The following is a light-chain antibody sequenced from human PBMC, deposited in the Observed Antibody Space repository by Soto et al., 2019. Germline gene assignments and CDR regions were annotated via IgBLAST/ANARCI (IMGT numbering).Light chain of an antibody. Sequence: QSVLTQPPSVSAAPGQKVTISGSGSSSNIGNNYVSWYQQLPGTAPKLLIYENNKRPSGIPDRFSGSKSGTSATLGITGLQTGDEADYYCGTWDSSLSAVVFGGGTKVTVL. CDR1: SSNIGNNY. V-gene: IGLV1-51*02. CDR3: GTWDSSLSAVV. J-gene: IGLJ2*01. CDR2: ENN.